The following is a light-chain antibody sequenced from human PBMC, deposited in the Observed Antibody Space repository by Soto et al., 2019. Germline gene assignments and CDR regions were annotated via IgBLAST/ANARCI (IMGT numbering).Light chain of an antibody. CDR3: QQYNSYSYT. Sequence: DIQITQAPSTLSASVGDRVTITCRASQSISIWLAWYQQKPGKAPKLLIYDASSLESGVPSRFSGSGSGTEFTLTISSLQPDDFATYYCQQYNSYSYTFGQGIKVDIK. V-gene: IGKV1-5*01. CDR1: QSISIW. CDR2: DAS. J-gene: IGKJ2*01.